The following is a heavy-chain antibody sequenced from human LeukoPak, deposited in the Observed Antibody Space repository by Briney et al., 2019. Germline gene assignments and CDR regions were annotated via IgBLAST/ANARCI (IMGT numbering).Heavy chain of an antibody. CDR1: GFTFTRHS. CDR3: ARDPRDGYNTNY. J-gene: IGHJ4*02. V-gene: IGHV3-48*04. CDR2: IGIWNSPI. Sequence: GGSQRLSCAASGFTFTRHSMNWVRQAPGKGLEWVSFIGIWNSPIYYGDSVRGRFTISRDNAKNSLYLQMNSLRAEDTAVYYCARDPRDGYNTNYWGQGALVTVSS. D-gene: IGHD5-24*01.